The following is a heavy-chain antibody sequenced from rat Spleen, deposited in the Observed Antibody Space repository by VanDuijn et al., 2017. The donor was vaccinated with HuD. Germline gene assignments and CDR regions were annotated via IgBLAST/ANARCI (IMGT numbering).Heavy chain of an antibody. CDR3: ARERAYYGYNYGEWYFDF. CDR2: ISTGGGNP. D-gene: IGHD1-9*01. Sequence: EVQLVESGGGLVQPGRSMKVSCTASGFTFSNYDMAWVRQAPTKGLEWVASISTGGGNPYYRDSVKGRFTLSRDNAKSTLYLQMDSLRSEDTATYYCARERAYYGYNYGEWYFDFWGPGTMVTVSS. J-gene: IGHJ1*01. V-gene: IGHV5-25*01. CDR1: GFTFSNYD.